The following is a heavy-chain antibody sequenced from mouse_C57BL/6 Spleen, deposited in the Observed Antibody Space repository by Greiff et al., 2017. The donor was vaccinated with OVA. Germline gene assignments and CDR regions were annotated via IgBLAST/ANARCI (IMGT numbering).Heavy chain of an antibody. V-gene: IGHV1-69*01. D-gene: IGHD2-4*01. J-gene: IGHJ2*01. CDR2: IDPSDSYT. CDR3: ARSGDYGFDY. CDR1: GYTFTSYW. Sequence: QVQLQQPGAELVMPGASVKLSCKASGYTFTSYWMHWVKQRPGQGLEWIGEIDPSDSYTNYNQKFKGKFTLTVDKTSSTAYMQLSSLTSEDSAVYYSARSGDYGFDYWGQGTTLTVSS.